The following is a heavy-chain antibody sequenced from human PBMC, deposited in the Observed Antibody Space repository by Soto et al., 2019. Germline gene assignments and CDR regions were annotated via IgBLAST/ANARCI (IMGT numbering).Heavy chain of an antibody. CDR1: GFTFRSYS. CDR2: ISSSSSYI. V-gene: IGHV3-21*01. Sequence: SLRLSCAASGFTFRSYSMNWIRQAPGKGLEWVSSISSSSSYIYYADSVKGRFTISRDNAKNSLYLQMNSLRAEDTAVYYCARDPVYGSYGMDVWGQGTTVTGSS. D-gene: IGHD4-17*01. CDR3: ARDPVYGSYGMDV. J-gene: IGHJ6*02.